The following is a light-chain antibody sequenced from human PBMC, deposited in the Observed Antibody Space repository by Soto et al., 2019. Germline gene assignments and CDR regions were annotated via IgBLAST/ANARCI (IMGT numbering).Light chain of an antibody. Sequence: VLTQPAFVSGSPGQSITISFTGTSSDVGSYNLVSWYQQHPGKAPKLMIYEGSKRPSGVSNRFSGSKSGNTASLTISGLQAEDGADYYCCSYAGSSPFVFGTGTKVTVL. V-gene: IGLV2-23*01. J-gene: IGLJ1*01. CDR1: SSDVGSYNL. CDR2: EGS. CDR3: CSYAGSSPFV.